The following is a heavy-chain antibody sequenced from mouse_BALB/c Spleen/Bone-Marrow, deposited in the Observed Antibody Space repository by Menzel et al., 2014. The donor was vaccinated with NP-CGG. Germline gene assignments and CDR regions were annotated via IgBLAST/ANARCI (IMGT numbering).Heavy chain of an antibody. J-gene: IGHJ4*01. Sequence: VQLLESGAELAKPGASVKMSCKASGYTFTSYWMHWVKQRPGQGLEWIGYINPSTGYTEYNQKFKDKATLTADKSSSTAYMQLSSLTSEDSAVYYCARQITTVGYAMGYWGQGTSVTVSS. D-gene: IGHD1-1*01. CDR2: INPSTGYT. CDR3: ARQITTVGYAMGY. CDR1: GYTFTSYW. V-gene: IGHV1-7*01.